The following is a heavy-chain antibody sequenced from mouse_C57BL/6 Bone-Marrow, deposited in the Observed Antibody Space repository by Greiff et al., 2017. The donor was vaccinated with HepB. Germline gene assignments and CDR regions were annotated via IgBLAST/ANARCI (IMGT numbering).Heavy chain of an antibody. Sequence: EVQLQQSGAELVRPGASVKLSCTASGFNIKDDYMHWVKQRPEQGLEWIGWIDPENGDTEYASKFQGKATITADTSSNTAYLQLSSLTSEDTAVYYCTKASTLYYAMDYWGQGTSVTVSS. CDR2: IDPENGDT. J-gene: IGHJ4*01. V-gene: IGHV14-4*01. CDR3: TKASTLYYAMDY. D-gene: IGHD6-1*01. CDR1: GFNIKDDY.